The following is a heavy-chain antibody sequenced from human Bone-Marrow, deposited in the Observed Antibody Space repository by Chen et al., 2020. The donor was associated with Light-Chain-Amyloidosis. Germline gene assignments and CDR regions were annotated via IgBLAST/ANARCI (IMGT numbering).Heavy chain of an antibody. Sequence: EVQLVESGGGLLQRGGSLRLSCAASGFAFSSYAMSWVRQAPGKGLEWVSTMSGSGCSRYYGASVKGRLTISRDNSKNALFLQMNSLRAEDTAVYYCAKDISYDDILPGYPADAFDIWGQGTMVTVSS. CDR3: AKDISYDDILPGYPADAFDI. V-gene: IGHV3-23*04. CDR2: MSGSGCSR. D-gene: IGHD3-9*01. CDR1: GFAFSSYA. J-gene: IGHJ3*02.